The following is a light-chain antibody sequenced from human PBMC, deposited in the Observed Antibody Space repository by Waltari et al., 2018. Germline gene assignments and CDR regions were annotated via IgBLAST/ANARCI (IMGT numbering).Light chain of an antibody. CDR2: QHS. CDR1: KLGDRY. V-gene: IGLV3-1*01. Sequence: SYELTQPPSVSVSPGQTASITCSGDKLGDRYVSWYQQKPGQSPVLVIYQHSKRPSRIPERFSGSNSENTATLTISGTQAMDEADYYCQAWDTKVFGGGTKLTVL. J-gene: IGLJ2*01. CDR3: QAWDTKV.